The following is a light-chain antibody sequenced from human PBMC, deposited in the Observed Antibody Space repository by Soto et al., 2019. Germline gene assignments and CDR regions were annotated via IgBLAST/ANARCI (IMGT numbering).Light chain of an antibody. CDR2: GAS. Sequence: EIVLTQSPATLSLSPGERATLSCRASQSVSSYLAWYQQKPGQAPSLLIYGASTRATGVPDRSSGTGSGTEFTLTISSLKSEDYAVYYCQQYKSWPPITFGQGTRLEIK. J-gene: IGKJ5*01. CDR1: QSVSSY. CDR3: QQYKSWPPIT. V-gene: IGKV3-15*01.